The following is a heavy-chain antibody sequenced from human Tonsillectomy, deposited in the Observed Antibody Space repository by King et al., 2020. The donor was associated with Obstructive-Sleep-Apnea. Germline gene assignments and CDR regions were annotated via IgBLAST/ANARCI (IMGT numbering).Heavy chain of an antibody. CDR1: GYSFTTYW. J-gene: IGHJ4*02. Sequence: QLVQSGAEVKKPGESLKISCEGSGYSFTTYWIGWVRQMPGKGLDWLGVIYAGNSDTRYNPSFQGQVTISADKSIRTAYLQWSSLKASDTAMHYCARSLYGDYYYFDYWGQGTLVTVSS. V-gene: IGHV5-51*01. CDR2: IYAGNSDT. D-gene: IGHD4-17*01. CDR3: ARSLYGDYYYFDY.